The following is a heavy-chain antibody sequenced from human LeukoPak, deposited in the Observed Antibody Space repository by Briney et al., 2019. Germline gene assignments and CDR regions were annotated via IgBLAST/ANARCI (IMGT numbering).Heavy chain of an antibody. Sequence: HPGGSLRLSCAASGFIFGDYSMNWVRQPPGKGLEWISYIGIDSGNTKYADSVKGRFTISADSAKNSLFLHMNSLRVEDTAVYYCAGYHGSGSYSAWFDPWGQGTLVTVSS. D-gene: IGHD3-10*01. CDR2: IGIDSGNT. CDR3: AGYHGSGSYSAWFDP. J-gene: IGHJ5*02. V-gene: IGHV3-48*04. CDR1: GFIFGDYS.